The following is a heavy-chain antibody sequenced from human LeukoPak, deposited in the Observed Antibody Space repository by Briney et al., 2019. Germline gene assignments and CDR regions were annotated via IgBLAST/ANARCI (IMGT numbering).Heavy chain of an antibody. Sequence: GASVKVSCKASGYTFISYDNNWVRQATGPGLEWMGLMNPNSGNTGSAQKFPGRVPMTRNTSISKDYMELSSLRSEDTAVYYCARIGPYCTGGVCLYYFDYWGQGTLVTVSS. CDR2: MNPNSGNT. J-gene: IGHJ4*02. CDR1: GYTFISYD. V-gene: IGHV1-8*01. CDR3: ARIGPYCTGGVCLYYFDY. D-gene: IGHD2-8*02.